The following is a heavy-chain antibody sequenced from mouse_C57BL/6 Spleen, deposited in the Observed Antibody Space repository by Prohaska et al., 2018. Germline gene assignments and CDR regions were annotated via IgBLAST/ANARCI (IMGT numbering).Heavy chain of an antibody. CDR2: INPDSSTI. CDR1: GIDFSRYW. CDR3: ASPNWDWYFDV. V-gene: IGHV4-1*01. J-gene: IGHJ1*03. Sequence: EVKLLQSGGGLVQPGGSLKLSCAASGIDFSRYWMSWVRRAPGNGLERIGEINPDSSTINYAPSLKDKFIISRDNAKNTLYLQMSKVRSEDTSLYYCASPNWDWYFDVWGTGTTVTVSS. D-gene: IGHD4-1*01.